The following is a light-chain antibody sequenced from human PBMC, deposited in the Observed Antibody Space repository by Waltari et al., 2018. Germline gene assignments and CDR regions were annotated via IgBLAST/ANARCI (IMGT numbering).Light chain of an antibody. CDR2: WAS. V-gene: IGKV4-1*01. Sequence: DIVMAQSPDSLAVSLGERATINFKSSQSVLYTSNSKNYLAWYQQKPGQPPKLLLYWASTRASGAPERFSGSGSGTDFTLTISSLQAEDVAVYYCHQYYSTPRTFGQGTKVEIK. J-gene: IGKJ1*01. CDR1: QSVLYTSNSKNY. CDR3: HQYYSTPRT.